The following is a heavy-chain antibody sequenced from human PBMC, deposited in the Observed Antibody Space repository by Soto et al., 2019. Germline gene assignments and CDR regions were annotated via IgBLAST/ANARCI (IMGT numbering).Heavy chain of an antibody. D-gene: IGHD3-3*01. CDR3: ARYYDFWSGYLTDYTRHRKTDY. CDR1: GVTIGNFW. Sequence: PGGSLSLWYGAAGVTIGNFWMSWVRQTPGKGLEWVANIKQDGSEKYYVDSVKGRFTISRDNAKNSLYLQMNSLRAEDTAVYYCARYYDFWSGYLTDYTRHRKTDYWGQGTLVTVSS. V-gene: IGHV3-7*01. J-gene: IGHJ4*02. CDR2: IKQDGSEK.